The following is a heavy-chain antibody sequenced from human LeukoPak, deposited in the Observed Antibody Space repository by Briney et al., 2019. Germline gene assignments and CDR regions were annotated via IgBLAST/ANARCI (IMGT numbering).Heavy chain of an antibody. CDR3: ARTYDYGANDAFDI. CDR1: GYTFTSYD. CDR2: MNPNSGNT. V-gene: IGHV1-8*02. J-gene: IGHJ3*02. D-gene: IGHD4-23*01. Sequence: ASVKVSYKASGYTFTSYDINWVRQATGQGLEWMGWMNPNSGNTGYAQKFQGRVTMTRDTSTSTVYMELSSLRSEDTAVYYCARTYDYGANDAFDIWGQETMVTVSS.